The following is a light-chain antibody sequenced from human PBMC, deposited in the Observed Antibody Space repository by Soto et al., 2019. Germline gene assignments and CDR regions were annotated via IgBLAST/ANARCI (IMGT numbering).Light chain of an antibody. CDR1: QSLLHSNGYNC. V-gene: IGKV2-28*01. J-gene: IGKJ1*01. Sequence: IVMTKSPLSLPVTPGEPASISCRSSQSLLHSNGYNCLNWYLQKQGQSPQLLIYLGSNRASGVPDRFSGSGSGTDFTLKISRVEAGDVGTYYCMQSLQTPRTFGQGTKVEIK. CDR3: MQSLQTPRT. CDR2: LGS.